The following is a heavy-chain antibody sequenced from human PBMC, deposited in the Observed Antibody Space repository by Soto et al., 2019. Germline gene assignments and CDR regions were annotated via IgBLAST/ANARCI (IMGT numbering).Heavy chain of an antibody. V-gene: IGHV3-23*01. CDR1: GFTFSSYA. J-gene: IGHJ6*03. D-gene: IGHD2-2*01. CDR3: AKAGCISTSCYGYYYYYYMDV. Sequence: GGSLRLSCAASGFTFSSYAMSWVRQAPGKGLEWVSAISGSGGSTYYADSVKGRFTISRDNSKNTLYLQMNSLRAEDTAVYYCAKAGCISTSCYGYYYYYYMDVWGKGTTVTVSS. CDR2: ISGSGGST.